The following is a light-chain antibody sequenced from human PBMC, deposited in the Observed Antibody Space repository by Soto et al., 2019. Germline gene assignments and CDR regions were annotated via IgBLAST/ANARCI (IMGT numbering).Light chain of an antibody. V-gene: IGKV3-15*01. J-gene: IGKJ2*01. CDR2: DTS. CDR3: QQYNNWPLT. Sequence: EIVMTQSPGTLSVSPGESAILSCRASQSVSSNLAWYQQKPGQAPRLLIYDTSTRATGVPARFSGSGSGTEFTLTISSLQSEDFAVYYCQQYNNWPLTFGQGTKLEIK. CDR1: QSVSSN.